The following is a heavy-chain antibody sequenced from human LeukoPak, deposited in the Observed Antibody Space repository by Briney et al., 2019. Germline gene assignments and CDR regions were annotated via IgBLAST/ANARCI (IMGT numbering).Heavy chain of an antibody. D-gene: IGHD6-6*01. CDR1: GGSISSYY. CDR2: IYYSGST. CDR3: ARVVESYYYYGMDV. V-gene: IGHV4-59*12. Sequence: PSETLSLTCTVSGGSISSYYWNWIRQPPGKGLEWIGYIYYSGSTNYNPSLKSRVTISVDTSKNQFSLKLSSVTAADTAVYYCARVVESYYYYGMDVWGQGTTVTVSS. J-gene: IGHJ6*02.